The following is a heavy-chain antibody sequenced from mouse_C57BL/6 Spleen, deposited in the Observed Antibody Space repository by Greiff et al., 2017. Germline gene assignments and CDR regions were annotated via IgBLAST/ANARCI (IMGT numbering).Heavy chain of an antibody. J-gene: IGHJ2*01. CDR3: ARDGVYSYFDY. V-gene: IGHV1-22*01. CDR1: GYTFTDYN. CDR2: INPNNGGN. D-gene: IGHD2-3*01. Sequence: EVQLQQSGPELVQPGASVKMSCKASGYTFTDYNMHWVQQSHGKSLEWIGYINPNNGGNSSNQKFRGKGTCTVTQSSSSVYMELLSLTSDAAEFYDCARDGVYSYFDYWGQGTTLTVSA.